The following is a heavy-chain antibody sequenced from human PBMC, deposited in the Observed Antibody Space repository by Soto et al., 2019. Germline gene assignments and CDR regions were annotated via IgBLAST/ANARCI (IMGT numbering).Heavy chain of an antibody. D-gene: IGHD3-10*01. CDR1: GGSISSYY. Sequence: PSETLSLTCTVSGGSISSYYWSWIRQPPGKGLEWIGYIYYSGSTNYNPSLKSRVTISVDTSKNQFSLKLSSVTAADTAVYYCATVWFGELSSNCFDPWGQGTLVTAPQ. V-gene: IGHV4-59*01. J-gene: IGHJ5*02. CDR3: ATVWFGELSSNCFDP. CDR2: IYYSGST.